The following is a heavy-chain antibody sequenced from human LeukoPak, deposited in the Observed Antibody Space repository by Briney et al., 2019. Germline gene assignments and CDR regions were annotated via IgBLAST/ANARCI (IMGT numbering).Heavy chain of an antibody. V-gene: IGHV3-53*01. Sequence: PGGSLRLSCAASGFTVSSNYMSWVRQAPGKGLEWVSVIYSGGSTYYADSVKGRFTISRDNSKNTLYLQMNSLRAEDTAVYYCARDPIAVAGVYYYGMDVWGQGTTVTVSS. CDR3: ARDPIAVAGVYYYGMDV. CDR2: IYSGGST. D-gene: IGHD6-19*01. J-gene: IGHJ6*02. CDR1: GFTVSSNY.